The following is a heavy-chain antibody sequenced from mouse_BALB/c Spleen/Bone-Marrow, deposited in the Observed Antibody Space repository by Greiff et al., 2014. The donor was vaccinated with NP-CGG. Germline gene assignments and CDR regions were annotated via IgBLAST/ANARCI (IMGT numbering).Heavy chain of an antibody. J-gene: IGHJ3*01. CDR3: ASGNWAY. V-gene: IGHV1S135*01. D-gene: IGHD2-1*01. CDR2: IEPYNGGT. Sequence: EVKLMESGPELVKPGASVKVSCKASGYVFTSYNMYWVKQSHGKSLEWIGYIEPYNGGTSYNQKFKGKATLTVDKSSSTAYMYLNSLTSGDSAVYYCASGNWAYWGQGTLVTVSA. CDR1: GYVFTSYN.